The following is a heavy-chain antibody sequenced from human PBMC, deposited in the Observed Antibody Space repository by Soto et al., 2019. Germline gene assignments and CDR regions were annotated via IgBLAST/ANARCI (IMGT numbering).Heavy chain of an antibody. CDR3: ARAFWCVLRYFDWFRALDY. J-gene: IGHJ4*02. CDR1: GLTFSSYW. V-gene: IGHV3-7*05. D-gene: IGHD3-9*01. Sequence: GGSLRLSCAASGLTFSSYWMSWVRQAPGKGLEWVANIEQDGSEKYYVDSVKGRFTISRDNAKNSLYLQMNSLRAEDTAVYYCARAFWCVLRYFDWFRALDYWCQGTLVTVSS. CDR2: IEQDGSEK.